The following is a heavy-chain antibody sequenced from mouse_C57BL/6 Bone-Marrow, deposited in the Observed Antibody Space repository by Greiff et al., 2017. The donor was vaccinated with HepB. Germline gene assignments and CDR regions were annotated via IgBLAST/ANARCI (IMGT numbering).Heavy chain of an antibody. J-gene: IGHJ4*01. CDR1: GYAFSSSW. V-gene: IGHV1-82*01. CDR3: ASPYGPDYYAMYY. D-gene: IGHD1-1*02. Sequence: QVQLQQSGPELVKPGASVKISCKASGYAFSSSWMNWVKQRPGKGLEWIGRIYPGDGDTNYNGKFKGKATLTADKSSSTAYMQLSSLTSEDSAVYFCASPYGPDYYAMYYWGQGTSLTVSS. CDR2: IYPGDGDT.